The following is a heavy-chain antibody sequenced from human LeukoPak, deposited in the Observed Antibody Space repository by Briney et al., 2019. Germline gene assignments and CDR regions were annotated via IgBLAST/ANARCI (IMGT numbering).Heavy chain of an antibody. CDR3: AKGGYCSSTSCYVGWFDP. CDR2: ISGGGGST. CDR1: GFTFSSYV. D-gene: IGHD2-2*01. J-gene: IGHJ5*02. Sequence: GGSLRLSCAASGFTFSSYVMNWVRQAPGKGLEWVSVISGGGGSTYYADSVKGRFTISRDNSKNTLFLRMSSLRAEDTAVYYCAKGGYCSSTSCYVGWFDPWGQGTLVTVSS. V-gene: IGHV3-23*01.